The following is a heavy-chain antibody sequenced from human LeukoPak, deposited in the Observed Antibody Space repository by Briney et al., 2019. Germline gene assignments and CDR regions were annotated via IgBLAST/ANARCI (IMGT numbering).Heavy chain of an antibody. CDR3: AKDNNWNPFVESAFDI. V-gene: IGHV3-9*01. CDR2: ISWNSGSI. CDR1: GFTFDDYA. J-gene: IGHJ3*02. D-gene: IGHD1-1*01. Sequence: GGSLRLSCAASGFTFDDYAMHWVRQAPGKGLEWVSGISWNSGSIGYADSVKGRFTISRDNAKNSLYLQMNSLRAEDTALYYCAKDNNWNPFVESAFDIWGQGTMVTVSS.